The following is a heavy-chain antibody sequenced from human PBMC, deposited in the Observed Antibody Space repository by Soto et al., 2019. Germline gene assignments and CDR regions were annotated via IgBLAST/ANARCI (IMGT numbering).Heavy chain of an antibody. CDR1: GGTFSSYA. V-gene: IGHV1-69*01. CDR2: IIPIFGTA. D-gene: IGHD3-22*01. Sequence: QVQLVQSGAEVKKPGSSVKVSCTASGGTFSSYAISWVRQAPGQGLEWMGGIIPIFGTANYAQKFQGRVTITADESTSTAYMELSSLRYEDTAVYYCARDYYHDSSGYRPITPPYYWGQGTLVTVSS. J-gene: IGHJ4*02. CDR3: ARDYYHDSSGYRPITPPYY.